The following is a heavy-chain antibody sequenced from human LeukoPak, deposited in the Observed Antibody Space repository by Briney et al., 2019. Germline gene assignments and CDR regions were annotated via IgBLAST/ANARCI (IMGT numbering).Heavy chain of an antibody. D-gene: IGHD2-15*01. CDR2: INPSGGST. V-gene: IGHV1-46*01. CDR3: ARDLLPLGYCSGGSCYDAFDI. J-gene: IGHJ3*02. Sequence: ASVKVSCKASGYTFTSYYMHWVRQAPGQGLEWMGIINPSGGSTSYAQKFQGRVTMTRDTSTSTAYMELRSLRSDDTAVYYCARDLLPLGYCSGGSCYDAFDIWGQGTMVTVSS. CDR1: GYTFTSYY.